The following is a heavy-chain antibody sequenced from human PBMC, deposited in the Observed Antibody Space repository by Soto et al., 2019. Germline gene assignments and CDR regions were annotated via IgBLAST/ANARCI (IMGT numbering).Heavy chain of an antibody. CDR1: GFTFSAYA. CDR3: ARDGGECSRTSCYNEIPPAWFGP. D-gene: IGHD2-2*02. Sequence: GGSLRLSCAASGFTFSAYAMHWFRQAPGKGLEWLAVISYDGSTKFYADTVKGRFTISRGNSKNTLYLQMNSLRAEDSGIYYCARDGGECSRTSCYNEIPPAWFGPWGQGXLVTVSS. CDR2: ISYDGSTK. J-gene: IGHJ5*02. V-gene: IGHV3-30-3*01.